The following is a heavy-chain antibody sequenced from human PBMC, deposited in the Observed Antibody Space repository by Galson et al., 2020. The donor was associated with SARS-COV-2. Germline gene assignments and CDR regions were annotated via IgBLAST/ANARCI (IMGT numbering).Heavy chain of an antibody. J-gene: IGHJ6*02. CDR1: GYTFTSYD. Sequence: ASVKVSCKASGYTFTSYDINWVRQATGQGLEWMGWMNPNSGNTGYAQKFQGRVTMTRNTSISTAYMELSSLRSEDTAVYYCARGGYSSSWYLGYYYGMDVWGQGTTVTVS. CDR2: MNPNSGNT. CDR3: ARGGYSSSWYLGYYYGMDV. D-gene: IGHD6-13*01. V-gene: IGHV1-8*01.